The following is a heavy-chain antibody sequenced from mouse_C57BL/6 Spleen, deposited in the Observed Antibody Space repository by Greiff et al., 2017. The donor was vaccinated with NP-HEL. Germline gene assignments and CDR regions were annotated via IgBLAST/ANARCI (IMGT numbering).Heavy chain of an antibody. CDR1: GYTFTSYW. Sequence: QVQLKESGAELVRPGSSVKLSCKASGYTFTSYWMHWVKQRPIQGLEWIGNIDPSDSETHYNQKFKDKATLTVDKSSSTAYMQLSSLTSEDSAVYYGARRGYDYDRVYYFDYWGQGTTLTVSS. V-gene: IGHV1-52*01. D-gene: IGHD2-4*01. J-gene: IGHJ2*01. CDR3: ARRGYDYDRVYYFDY. CDR2: IDPSDSET.